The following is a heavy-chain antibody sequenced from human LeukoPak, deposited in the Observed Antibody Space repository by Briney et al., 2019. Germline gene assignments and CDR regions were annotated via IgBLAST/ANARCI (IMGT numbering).Heavy chain of an antibody. J-gene: IGHJ5*02. D-gene: IGHD3-10*01. Sequence: ASVKVSCKASGYTFTSYGISWVRQAPGQGLEWMGWINPNSGGTNYAQKFQGRVTMTRDTSISTAYMELSSLTSEDTAVYYCVRGSGWFDPWGQGTLVTVSS. CDR2: INPNSGGT. V-gene: IGHV1-2*02. CDR3: VRGSGWFDP. CDR1: GYTFTSYG.